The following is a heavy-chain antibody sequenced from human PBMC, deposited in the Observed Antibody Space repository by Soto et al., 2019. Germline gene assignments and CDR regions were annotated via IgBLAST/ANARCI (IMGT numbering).Heavy chain of an antibody. Sequence: ASVKVSCKASGYTFTSYGISWVRQAPGQGLEWMGWISAYNGNTNYAQKLQGRVTMTTDTSTSTAYMELRSLRSDDTAVYYCARDGTTLRDYHYGMDVWGQGTTVTVSS. CDR3: ARDGTTLRDYHYGMDV. CDR2: ISAYNGNT. D-gene: IGHD2-2*01. CDR1: GYTFTSYG. V-gene: IGHV1-18*04. J-gene: IGHJ6*02.